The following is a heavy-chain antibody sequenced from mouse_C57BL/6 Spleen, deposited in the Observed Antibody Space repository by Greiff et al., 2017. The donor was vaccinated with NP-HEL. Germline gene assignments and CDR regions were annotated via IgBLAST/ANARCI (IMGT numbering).Heavy chain of an antibody. CDR2: INPGSGGT. D-gene: IGHD2-4*01. CDR1: GYAFTNYL. Sequence: VQLVESGAELVRPGTSVKVSCKASGYAFTNYLIEWVKQRPGQGLEWIGVINPGSGGTNYNEKFKGKATLTADKSSSTAYMQLSSLTSEDSAVYFCARDGDYDYAWYFDVWGTGTTVTVSS. CDR3: ARDGDYDYAWYFDV. J-gene: IGHJ1*03. V-gene: IGHV1-54*01.